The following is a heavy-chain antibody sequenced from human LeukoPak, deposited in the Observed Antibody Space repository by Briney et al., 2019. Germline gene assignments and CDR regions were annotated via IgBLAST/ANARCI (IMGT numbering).Heavy chain of an antibody. CDR3: ATRPDPLGYYPFDY. D-gene: IGHD3-22*01. J-gene: IGHJ4*02. CDR1: GYTLTELS. V-gene: IGHV1-24*01. CDR2: FDPEDGET. Sequence: EASVKVSCKVSGYTLTELSMHWVRQAPGKGLEWMGGFDPEDGETIYAQKFQGRVTMTEHTSTDTAYMELSSLRSEDTAVYYCATRPDPLGYYPFDYWGQGTLVTVSS.